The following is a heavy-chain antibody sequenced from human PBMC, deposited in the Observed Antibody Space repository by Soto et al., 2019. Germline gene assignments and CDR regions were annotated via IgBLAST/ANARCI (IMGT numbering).Heavy chain of an antibody. Sequence: QVQLQESGPGLVKPSGTLSLTCAVSGGSISSSNWWSWVRQHPGKGLEWIGAIYHSGSTNYNPSLKSRVTISVDTSKNQFSLKLGALTAADTDVYYCERELSGSYSDYWGQGTMVTVSS. CDR1: GGSISSSNW. D-gene: IGHD1-26*01. CDR2: IYHSGST. V-gene: IGHV4-4*02. J-gene: IGHJ4*02. CDR3: ERELSGSYSDY.